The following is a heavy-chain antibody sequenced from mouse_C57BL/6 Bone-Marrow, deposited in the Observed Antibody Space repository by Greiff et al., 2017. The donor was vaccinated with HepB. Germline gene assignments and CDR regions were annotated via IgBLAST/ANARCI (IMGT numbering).Heavy chain of an antibody. Sequence: EVQLQESGPGLVKPSQSLSLTCSVTGYSITSGYYWNWLRQPAGNKLEWMGYISYDGSNNYNPSLKNRISITLDTSKNQFFLKLNSVTTEDTATYYCARGGDYVYYFDYWGQGTTLTVAS. CDR2: ISYDGSN. V-gene: IGHV3-6*01. CDR1: GYSITSGYY. J-gene: IGHJ2*01. CDR3: ARGGDYVYYFDY. D-gene: IGHD1-1*01.